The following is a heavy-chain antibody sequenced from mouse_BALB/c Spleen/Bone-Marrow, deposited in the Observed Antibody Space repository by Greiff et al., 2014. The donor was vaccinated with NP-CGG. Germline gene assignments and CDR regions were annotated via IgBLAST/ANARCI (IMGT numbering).Heavy chain of an antibody. CDR3: ASFDDGYFRPLDY. J-gene: IGHJ2*01. D-gene: IGHD2-3*01. V-gene: IGHV1-7*01. CDR1: GYTFTDYW. CDR2: INPSTGYI. Sequence: QVQLQQSGAELAKPGASVKMSCKASGYTFTDYWMHWVKQRPGQGLEWLGYINPSTGYIEYNQKFQDKATLTADKSSSTAYMQLNSLSSEDSPIYFWASFDDGYFRPLDYWGQGTPLTVP.